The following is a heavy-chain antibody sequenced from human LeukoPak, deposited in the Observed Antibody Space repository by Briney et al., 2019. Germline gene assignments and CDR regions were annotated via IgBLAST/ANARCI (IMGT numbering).Heavy chain of an antibody. V-gene: IGHV3-48*01. CDR1: GFTFSSYT. CDR3: ARDGLWELLRTGPVYYYYGMDV. J-gene: IGHJ6*02. D-gene: IGHD1-26*01. Sequence: PGGSLRLSCAASGFTFSSYTMNWVRQPPGKGLEWVSNIGTSSTTIYYADSVKGRFTISRDNAKNSLYLQMNSLRADDTAVYYCARDGLWELLRTGPVYYYYGMDVWGQGTTVTVSS. CDR2: IGTSSTTI.